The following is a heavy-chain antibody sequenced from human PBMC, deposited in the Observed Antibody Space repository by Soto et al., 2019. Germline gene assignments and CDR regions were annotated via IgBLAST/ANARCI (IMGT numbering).Heavy chain of an antibody. CDR3: ARAESGYSCGYDY. D-gene: IGHD5-18*01. J-gene: IGHJ4*02. V-gene: IGHV1-69*13. CDR2: IIPIFGTA. CDR1: GGTFSSYA. Sequence: GASVKVSCKASGGTFSSYAISCVRQAPGQGLEWMGGIIPIFGTANYAQKFQGRVTITADESTSTAYMELSSLRSEDTAVYYCARAESGYSCGYDYWGQGTLVTVSS.